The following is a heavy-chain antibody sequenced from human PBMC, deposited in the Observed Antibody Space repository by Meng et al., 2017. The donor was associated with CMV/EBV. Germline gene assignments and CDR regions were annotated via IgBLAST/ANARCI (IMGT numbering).Heavy chain of an antibody. V-gene: IGHV1-69*10. Sequence: SVKVSCKASGGTFSSYAISWARQAPGQGLEWMGGIIPILGIANYAQKFQGRVTITADKSTSTAYMELSSLRSEDTAVYYCARDRYCSSTSCHHHSPYGMDVWGQGTTVTVSS. CDR1: GGTFSSYA. D-gene: IGHD2-2*01. CDR2: IIPILGIA. J-gene: IGHJ6*02. CDR3: ARDRYCSSTSCHHHSPYGMDV.